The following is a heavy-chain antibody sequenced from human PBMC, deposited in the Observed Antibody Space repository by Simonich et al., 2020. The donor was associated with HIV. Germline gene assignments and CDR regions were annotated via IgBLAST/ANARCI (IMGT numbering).Heavy chain of an antibody. Sequence: QVQLQESGPGLVRPSETLSLTCAVSGYSISSGYFWGWIRQPPGKGLEWIGNIYYSGSTFYNPSLKSRVTISVDTSKNQFSLKLSSVTAADTAVYYCARGIPRNYYYFYYMDVWGKGTTVIVSS. CDR1: GYSISSGYF. CDR2: IYYSGST. CDR3: ARGIPRNYYYFYYMDV. V-gene: IGHV4-38-2*01. J-gene: IGHJ6*03. D-gene: IGHD1-1*01.